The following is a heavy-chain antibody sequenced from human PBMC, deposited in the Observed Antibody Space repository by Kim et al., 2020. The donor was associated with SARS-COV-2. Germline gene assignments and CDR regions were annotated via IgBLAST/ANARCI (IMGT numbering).Heavy chain of an antibody. V-gene: IGHV3-21*01. CDR2: ISSSSSYI. D-gene: IGHD4-4*01. CDR1: GFTFSSYS. Sequence: GGSLRLSCAASGFTFSSYSMNWVRQAPGKGLEWVSSISSSSSYIYYADSVKGRFTISRDNAKNSLYLQMNSLRAEDMAVYYCARDSVLRLHGGDAFDIWGQGTMVTVSS. CDR3: ARDSVLRLHGGDAFDI. J-gene: IGHJ3*02.